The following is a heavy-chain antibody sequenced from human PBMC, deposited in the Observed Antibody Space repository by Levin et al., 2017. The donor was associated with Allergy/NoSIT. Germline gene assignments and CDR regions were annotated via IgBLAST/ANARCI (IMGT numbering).Heavy chain of an antibody. V-gene: IGHV3-13*04. J-gene: IGHJ2*01. CDR3: ARVSAVAETNRYFDL. Sequence: PGGSLRLSCAASGFTFSSYDMHWVRQATGKGLEWVSAIGTAGDTYYPGSVKGRFTISRENAKNSVYLQMNSLRAGDTAVYYCARVSAVAETNRYFDLWGRGTLVTVSS. D-gene: IGHD6-19*01. CDR2: IGTAGDT. CDR1: GFTFSSYD.